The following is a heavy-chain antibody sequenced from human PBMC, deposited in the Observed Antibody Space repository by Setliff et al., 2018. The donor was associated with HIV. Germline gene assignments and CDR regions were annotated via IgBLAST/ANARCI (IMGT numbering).Heavy chain of an antibody. CDR1: GYY. CDR3: ARGRVPGNY. D-gene: IGHD2-2*01. Sequence: GYYWSWIRQHPGKGLEWVSHIGSSGTSIYYADSVKGRFTSSRDNAKNSLYLQMNSLRAEDTAFYYCARGRVPGNYWGQGTLVTVSS. CDR2: IGSSGTSI. V-gene: IGHV3-11*04. J-gene: IGHJ4*02.